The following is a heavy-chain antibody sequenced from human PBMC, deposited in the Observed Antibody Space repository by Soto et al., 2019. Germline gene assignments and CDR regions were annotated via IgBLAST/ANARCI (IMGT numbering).Heavy chain of an antibody. CDR3: ARSNLAAAGYYYYYGMDV. D-gene: IGHD6-13*01. J-gene: IGHJ6*02. Sequence: GESLKISCKGSGYSFTSYLSGWVRQMTGKGLEWMGIIYPGDSDTRYSPSFQGQVTISADKSISTAYLQWSSLKASDTAMYYCARSNLAAAGYYYYYGMDVWGQGTTVTVSS. CDR1: GYSFTSYL. CDR2: IYPGDSDT. V-gene: IGHV5-51*01.